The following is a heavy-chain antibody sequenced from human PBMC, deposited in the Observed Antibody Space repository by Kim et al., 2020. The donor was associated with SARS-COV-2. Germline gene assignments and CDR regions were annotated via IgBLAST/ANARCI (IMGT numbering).Heavy chain of an antibody. J-gene: IGHJ5*02. V-gene: IGHV3-30*18. CDR3: AKGVYGSGSYSGRKTDIQPNWFDP. CDR2: ISYDGSNK. D-gene: IGHD3-10*01. CDR1: GFTFSSYG. Sequence: GGSLRLSCAASGFTFSSYGMHWVRQAPGKGLEWVAVISYDGSNKYYADSVKGRFTISRDNSKNTLYLQMNSLRAEDTAVYYCAKGVYGSGSYSGRKTDIQPNWFDPWGQGTLVTVSS.